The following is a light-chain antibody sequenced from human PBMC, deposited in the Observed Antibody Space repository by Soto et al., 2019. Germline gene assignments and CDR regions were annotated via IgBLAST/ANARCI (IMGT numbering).Light chain of an antibody. CDR3: QQYYSYPPT. Sequence: GNRVTITCRASQGISSYLAWDQQQPGKAPKLLIYAASTLQSGVPSRFSGSGSGTDFTLTISCLQSEDFATYYCQQYYSYPPTFGGGTKVDI. V-gene: IGKV1-8*01. CDR2: AAS. CDR1: QGISSY. J-gene: IGKJ4*01.